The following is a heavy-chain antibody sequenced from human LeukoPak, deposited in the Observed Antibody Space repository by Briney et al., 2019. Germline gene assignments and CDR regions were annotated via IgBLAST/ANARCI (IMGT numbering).Heavy chain of an antibody. CDR1: GFTFSTYS. D-gene: IGHD3-22*01. V-gene: IGHV3-48*04. Sequence: GGSLRLSCAASGFTFSTYSMNWVRQAPGKGLEWVSYISSSSMIYYADSVKGRFTISRDNAKNSLYLQMNSLRAEDTAMYHCARDMGYYDTSGLRGNWGQGTLVTVSS. J-gene: IGHJ4*02. CDR3: ARDMGYYDTSGLRGN. CDR2: ISSSSMI.